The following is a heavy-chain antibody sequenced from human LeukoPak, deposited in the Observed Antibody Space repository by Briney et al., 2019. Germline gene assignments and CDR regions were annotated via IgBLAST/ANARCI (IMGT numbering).Heavy chain of an antibody. CDR2: IWYDGSNK. D-gene: IGHD3-16*01. J-gene: IGHJ3*02. V-gene: IGHV3-33*01. CDR1: GFTFSSYG. Sequence: GRSLRLSCAASGFTFSSYGMHWVRQAPGKGLEWVAVIWYDGSNKYYADSVKGRFTISRDNSKNTLYLQMNSLRAEDTAVYYCARGGTDHDAFDIWGQGTMVTVSP. CDR3: ARGGTDHDAFDI.